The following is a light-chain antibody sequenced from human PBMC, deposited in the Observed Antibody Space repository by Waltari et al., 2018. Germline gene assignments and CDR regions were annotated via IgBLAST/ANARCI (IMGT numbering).Light chain of an antibody. J-gene: IGLJ2*01. CDR2: EVN. CDR3: SSYASISTLI. CDR1: SSDVGGYNY. Sequence: QSALTQPASVSGSPGQSITISCTGTSSDVGGYNYVSWYQQHPGKAPKLMIYEVNNRPSGVSYRFAGSKSGNTASLTSSGLQAEDEANYYCSSYASISTLIFGGGTKLTVL. V-gene: IGLV2-14*01.